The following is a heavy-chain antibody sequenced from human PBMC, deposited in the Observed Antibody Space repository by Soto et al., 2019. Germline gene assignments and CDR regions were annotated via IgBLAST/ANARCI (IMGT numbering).Heavy chain of an antibody. Sequence: PSETLSLTCTVSGVSISSGDYYWSWIRQPPGKGLEWIGYIYYSGSTYYNPSLKSRVTISVDTSKNQFSLKLSSVTAADTAVYYCARDPMVRGATFDYWGQGTLVTVSS. V-gene: IGHV4-30-4*01. D-gene: IGHD3-10*01. CDR1: GVSISSGDYY. CDR3: ARDPMVRGATFDY. J-gene: IGHJ4*02. CDR2: IYYSGST.